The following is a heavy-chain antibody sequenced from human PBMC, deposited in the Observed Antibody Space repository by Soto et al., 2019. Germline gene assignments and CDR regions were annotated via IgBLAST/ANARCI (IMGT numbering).Heavy chain of an antibody. D-gene: IGHD3-22*01. CDR2: IYPDDSDT. V-gene: IGHV5-51*01. CDR3: ARWLYDTGGGGAFDI. Sequence: PGESLKISCKTSGYSFTDYWIGWVRQRPGKGLDWMGIIYPDDSDTRHSPSVQGQVTISADKSISTAYLQWGSLKASDTAIYYCARWLYDTGGGGAFDIWGQGTTVTVS. CDR1: GYSFTDYW. J-gene: IGHJ3*02.